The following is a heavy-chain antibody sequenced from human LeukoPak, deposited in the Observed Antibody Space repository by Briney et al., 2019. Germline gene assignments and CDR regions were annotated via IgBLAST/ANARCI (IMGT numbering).Heavy chain of an antibody. V-gene: IGHV1-24*01. J-gene: IGHJ6*03. Sequence: ASVKVSCKVSGNTLIYLSMNWVRQAPGKGLEWLGGLNPEVGRLIYAQNFQGRVIMTADKSTDTAYMELSSLKSEDTALYYCANVFQQRGYYVMDVWGKGTTVTVSS. CDR1: GNTLIYLS. CDR3: ANVFQQRGYYVMDV. D-gene: IGHD6-13*01. CDR2: LNPEVGRL.